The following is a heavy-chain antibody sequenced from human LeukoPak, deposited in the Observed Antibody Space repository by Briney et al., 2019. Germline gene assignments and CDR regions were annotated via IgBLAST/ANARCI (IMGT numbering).Heavy chain of an antibody. CDR1: GYTFTSYG. J-gene: IGHJ6*02. CDR3: ARMGLLPLAYYYYGMDV. Sequence: GASVKVSCTASGYTFTSYGISWVRQAPGQGLEWMGWISAYNGNTNYAQKLQGRVTMTTDTSTSTAYMELRSLRSDDTAVYYCARMGLLPLAYYYYGMDVWGQGTTVTVSS. D-gene: IGHD3-22*01. CDR2: ISAYNGNT. V-gene: IGHV1-18*01.